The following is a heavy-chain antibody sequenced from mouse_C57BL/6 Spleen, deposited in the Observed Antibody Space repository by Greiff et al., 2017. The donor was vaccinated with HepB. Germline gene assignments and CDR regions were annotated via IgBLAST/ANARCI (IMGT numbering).Heavy chain of an antibody. CDR2: ISGGGGNT. V-gene: IGHV5-9*01. CDR3: ARHARGGFAY. J-gene: IGHJ3*01. D-gene: IGHD3-3*01. Sequence: EVQLVESGGGLVKPGGSLKLSCAASGFTFSSYTMSWVRQTPEKRLEWVATISGGGGNTYYPDSVKGRFTISRDNAKNTLYLQMSSLRSEDTALYYCARHARGGFAYWGQGTLVTVSA. CDR1: GFTFSSYT.